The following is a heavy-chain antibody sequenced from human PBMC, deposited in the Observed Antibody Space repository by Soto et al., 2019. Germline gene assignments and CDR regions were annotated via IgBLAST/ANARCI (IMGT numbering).Heavy chain of an antibody. CDR2: ISAYNGNT. V-gene: IGHV1-18*01. CDR3: ARIGWVVIRGSYYGMDV. D-gene: IGHD1-26*01. J-gene: IGHJ6*02. CDR1: GYTFTSYG. Sequence: ASVKVSCKASGYTFTSYGISWVRQAPGQGIEWMGWISAYNGNTNYAQKLQGRVTMTTDASTSTAYMELRSLRSDDTAVYYCARIGWVVIRGSYYGMDVWGQGTTVTVAS.